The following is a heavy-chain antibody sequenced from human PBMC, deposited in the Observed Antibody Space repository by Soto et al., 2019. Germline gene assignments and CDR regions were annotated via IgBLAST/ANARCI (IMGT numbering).Heavy chain of an antibody. J-gene: IGHJ4*02. D-gene: IGHD3-22*01. CDR3: ARDRRYYYDSSGYSHFDY. Sequence: TLSLTCTVSGGSISSGGYYWSRIRQHPGKGLEWIGYIYYSGSTYYNPSLKSRVTISVDTSKNQFSLKLSSVTAADTAVYYCARDRRYYYDSSGYSHFDYWGQGTLVTVSS. V-gene: IGHV4-31*03. CDR2: IYYSGST. CDR1: GGSISSGGYY.